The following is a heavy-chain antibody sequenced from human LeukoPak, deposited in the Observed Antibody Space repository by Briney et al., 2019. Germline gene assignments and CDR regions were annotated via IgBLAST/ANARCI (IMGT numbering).Heavy chain of an antibody. Sequence: ASVKVSCKASGYTFTSYDINWVRQATGQGLEWMGWMNPNSGNTGYAQKFQGRVTITRNTSISTAYMELSSPRSEDTAVYYCARRGAAAGSDVYYYYMDVWGKGTTVTVSS. CDR1: GYTFTSYD. CDR3: ARRGAAAGSDVYYYYMDV. D-gene: IGHD6-13*01. V-gene: IGHV1-8*03. J-gene: IGHJ6*03. CDR2: MNPNSGNT.